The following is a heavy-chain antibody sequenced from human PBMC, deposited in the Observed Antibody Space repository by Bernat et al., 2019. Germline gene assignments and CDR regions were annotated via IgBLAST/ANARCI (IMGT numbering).Heavy chain of an antibody. D-gene: IGHD4-17*01. Sequence: EVQLVESGGGLVKPGGSLRLSCAASGFTFSSYSMNWVRQAPGKGLEWVSSISSSSSYIYYAASVNSRLTIARDNGKSSLYLQMNSLRAEATAVCYCARDPYGDYVFDPWGQGTLVTVSS. CDR2: ISSSSSYI. V-gene: IGHV3-21*01. CDR1: GFTFSSYS. CDR3: ARDPYGDYVFDP. J-gene: IGHJ5*02.